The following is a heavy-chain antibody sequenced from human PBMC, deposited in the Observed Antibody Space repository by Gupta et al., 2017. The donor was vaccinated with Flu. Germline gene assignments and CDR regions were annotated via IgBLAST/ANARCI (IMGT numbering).Heavy chain of an antibody. D-gene: IGHD3-22*01. J-gene: IGHJ4*02. V-gene: IGHV4-4*07. CDR2: IYTSGSS. Sequence: QVQLQESGPGLVKPSETLSLTCTVSGGSIRNYYWAWIRQPAGKGLEWIGRIYTSGSSDYNPSLKSRVTMSVDTSKSQFSLKLRSVTAADTAVYFCAREHKDYDGSGYYYDSWGQGTLVTVSS. CDR1: GGSIRNYY. CDR3: AREHKDYDGSGYYYDS.